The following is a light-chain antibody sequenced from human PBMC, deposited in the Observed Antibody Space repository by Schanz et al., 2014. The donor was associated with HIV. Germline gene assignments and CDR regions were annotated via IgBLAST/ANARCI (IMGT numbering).Light chain of an antibody. Sequence: QSALTQPASVSGSPGQSITISCTGTSSDVGGSDSVSWFQQNPGKPPRLLIYDVTNRPSGVSHRFSGSKSGNTASLTISGLQAEDEADYYCSSYTSTSTRVFGGGTKLTVL. CDR2: DVT. CDR3: SSYTSTSTRV. CDR1: SSDVGGSDS. V-gene: IGLV2-14*03. J-gene: IGLJ3*02.